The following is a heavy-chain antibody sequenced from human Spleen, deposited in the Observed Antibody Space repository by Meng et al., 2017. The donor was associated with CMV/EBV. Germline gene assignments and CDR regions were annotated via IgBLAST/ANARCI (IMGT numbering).Heavy chain of an antibody. D-gene: IGHD6-19*01. CDR2: IYPGDSDT. Sequence: GGSLRLSCKGSGYSFTSYWIGWVRQMPGKGLEWMGIIYPGDSDTRYSPSFQGQVTISVDKSINTAYLQWSSLKASDTAVYYCGSSIAVPATWFDYWGQGTLVTVSS. CDR3: GSSIAVPATWFDY. J-gene: IGHJ4*02. V-gene: IGHV5-51*01. CDR1: GYSFTSYW.